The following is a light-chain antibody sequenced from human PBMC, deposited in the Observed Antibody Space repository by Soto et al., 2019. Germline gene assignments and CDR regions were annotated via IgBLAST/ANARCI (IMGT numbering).Light chain of an antibody. CDR3: SSYTSGSTLV. J-gene: IGLJ3*02. V-gene: IGLV2-14*03. CDR1: SSDVGAPNS. Sequence: QSVLTQPASVSGSPGQSIAVSCTGSSSDVGAPNSVSWYQHHPGKAPKLIIYDVSNRPSGVSDRFSGSKSGNTASLTISGVQAEDEADYYCSSYTSGSTLVFGGGTKLTVL. CDR2: DVS.